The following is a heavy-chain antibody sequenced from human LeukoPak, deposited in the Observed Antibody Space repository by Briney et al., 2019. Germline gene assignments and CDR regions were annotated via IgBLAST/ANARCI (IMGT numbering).Heavy chain of an antibody. CDR2: IYYSGST. J-gene: IGHJ3*02. CDR1: GDSVSSNDYY. Sequence: SETLSLTCTVSGDSVSSNDYYWGWIRQPPGKGLEWIGSIYYSGSTYYNPSLKSRVTISVDTSKNQFSLKLSSVTAADTAVYYCARRDDAFDIWGQGTMVTVSS. CDR3: ARRDDAFDI. V-gene: IGHV4-39*01.